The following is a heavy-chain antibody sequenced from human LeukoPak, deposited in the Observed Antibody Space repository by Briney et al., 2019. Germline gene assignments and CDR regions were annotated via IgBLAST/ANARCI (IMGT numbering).Heavy chain of an antibody. D-gene: IGHD6-19*01. CDR3: ATRTGGWFPY. V-gene: IGHV3-7*01. CDR2: INQDGSEK. Sequence: GGPPRPSSAAPGFPFSTHLMRWGRPAPREGLEWVANINQDGSEKYYVDSVKGRFTISRDNAKNSLYLQMNSLRAEDTAVYYCATRTGGWFPYWGQGTLVTVSS. J-gene: IGHJ4*02. CDR1: GFPFSTHL.